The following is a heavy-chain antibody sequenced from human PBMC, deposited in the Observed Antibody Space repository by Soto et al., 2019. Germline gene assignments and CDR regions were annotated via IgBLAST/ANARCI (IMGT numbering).Heavy chain of an antibody. CDR2: IYYSGST. Sequence: SETLSLTCTVSGGSISSYYWSWIRQPPGKGLEWIGYIYYSGSTNYNPSLKSRVTISVDTSKNQFSLKLSSVTAADTAVYYCARVARQQLVDSAFDIWGQGTMVTVSS. D-gene: IGHD6-13*01. J-gene: IGHJ3*02. CDR3: ARVARQQLVDSAFDI. CDR1: GGSISSYY. V-gene: IGHV4-59*01.